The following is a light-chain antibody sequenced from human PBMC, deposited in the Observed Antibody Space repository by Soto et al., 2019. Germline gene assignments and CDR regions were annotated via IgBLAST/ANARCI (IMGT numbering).Light chain of an antibody. V-gene: IGKV3-15*01. CDR2: GAS. CDR1: QRVSSN. J-gene: IGKJ3*01. Sequence: EIVMTQSPATLSVSPGERATLSCRASQRVSSNLAWYQQKPGQAPRLLIYGASTRATGIPARFSGSGSGTEFTLTISSLQSEDFAVYYCQQYNNWPQTFGPGTKWISN. CDR3: QQYNNWPQT.